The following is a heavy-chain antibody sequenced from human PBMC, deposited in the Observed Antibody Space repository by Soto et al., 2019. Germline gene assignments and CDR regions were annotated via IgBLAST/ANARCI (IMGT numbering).Heavy chain of an antibody. V-gene: IGHV3-23*01. CDR1: GFNFTNYA. CDR3: AKDLLPATIRYYFHY. D-gene: IGHD2-2*02. Sequence: PGGSLRLSCAASGFNFTNYAMNWVRQAPGKGLEWVSGISGNGGSTYSADSVKGRFTISRDNSKNTLYLQMNGLRAEDTALYYCAKDLLPATIRYYFHYWGQGTLVTVSS. J-gene: IGHJ4*02. CDR2: ISGNGGST.